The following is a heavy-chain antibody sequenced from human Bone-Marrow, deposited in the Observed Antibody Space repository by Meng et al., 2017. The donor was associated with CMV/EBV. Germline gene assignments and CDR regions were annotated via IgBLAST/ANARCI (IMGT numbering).Heavy chain of an antibody. CDR1: GYNFAELH. CDR2: FDPDEGET. J-gene: IGHJ4*02. CDR3: AVVVDNCGGYCYSTH. Sequence: ASVKVSCKVSGYNFAELHINWVRQAPEKGLEWMGGFDPDEGETLYAQKFQGRVTMTEDTSIDTAYMELRSLRSEDTAMYYCAVVVDNCGGYCYSTHWAQGTLVTVSS. D-gene: IGHD2-21*01. V-gene: IGHV1-24*01.